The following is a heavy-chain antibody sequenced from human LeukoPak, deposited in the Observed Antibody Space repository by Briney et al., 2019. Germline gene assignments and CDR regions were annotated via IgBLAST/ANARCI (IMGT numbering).Heavy chain of an antibody. Sequence: PSETLSLTCTVSGDSISNSDYYWGWIRQPPGKGLEWIALINYSGRTFYNPSLRCRVTISVDMSKNQCSLNLNSVTAADTAVYYCARRRKDLNWFDPWGQGTLVTVSS. J-gene: IGHJ5*02. CDR3: ARRRKDLNWFDP. CDR1: GDSISNSDYY. CDR2: INYSGRT. V-gene: IGHV4-39*01.